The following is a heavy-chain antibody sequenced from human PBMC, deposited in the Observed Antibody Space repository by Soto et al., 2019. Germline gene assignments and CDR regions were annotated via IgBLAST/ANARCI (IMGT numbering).Heavy chain of an antibody. J-gene: IGHJ6*02. Sequence: GESLKISCKGSGYSFTSYWIVWVRLMPGKGLEWMGIIYPGDSDTRYSPSFQGQVTISADKSISTAYLQWSSLKASDTAMYYCARAYSSSWYNYYYGMDVWGQGTTVTVSS. CDR1: GYSFTSYW. D-gene: IGHD6-13*01. V-gene: IGHV5-51*01. CDR2: IYPGDSDT. CDR3: ARAYSSSWYNYYYGMDV.